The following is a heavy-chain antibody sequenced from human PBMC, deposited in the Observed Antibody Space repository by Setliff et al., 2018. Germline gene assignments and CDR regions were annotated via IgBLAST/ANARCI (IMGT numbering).Heavy chain of an antibody. J-gene: IGHJ3*02. CDR3: ARGKIRITMTVVPTGGAVDI. V-gene: IGHV4-34*01. D-gene: IGHD3-22*01. CDR2: INHSGST. Sequence: SETLSLTCAVYGGSFSGYYWSWIRQPPGKRLEWIWEINHSGSTNYNPSLKSRVTISVDTSKNQFSLKLSSVTAADTAVYYCARGKIRITMTVVPTGGAVDIWGQGTMVTVSS. CDR1: GGSFSGYY.